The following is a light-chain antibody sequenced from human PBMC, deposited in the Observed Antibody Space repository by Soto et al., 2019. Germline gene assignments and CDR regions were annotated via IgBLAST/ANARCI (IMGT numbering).Light chain of an antibody. Sequence: EIVLTQSPGTLSLSPGERGTLSCRASQTISSTYITWYQHRPGQAPRLVMFGATKRATGIPDRFTCNGSGTVYTLTIRRVEPEDSAVYYCQQNVYPPKTFGQGTKVEMK. CDR2: GAT. CDR1: QTISSTY. V-gene: IGKV3-20*01. CDR3: QQNVYPPKT. J-gene: IGKJ1*01.